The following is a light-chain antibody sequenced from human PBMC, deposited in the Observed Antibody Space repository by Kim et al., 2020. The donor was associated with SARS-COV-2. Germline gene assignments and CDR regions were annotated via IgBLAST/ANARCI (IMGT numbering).Light chain of an antibody. CDR2: EDN. V-gene: IGLV6-57*03. CDR1: SGSIASNY. CDR3: QSYDRRNQV. J-gene: IGLJ7*01. Sequence: KTGTRSCTRSSGSIASNYVQWYQQRPGSAPTTVIYEDNQRPSGVPDRFSGSIDSPSNPASLTISGMKTEDEADYGWQSYDRRNQVFGGGTQLTFL.